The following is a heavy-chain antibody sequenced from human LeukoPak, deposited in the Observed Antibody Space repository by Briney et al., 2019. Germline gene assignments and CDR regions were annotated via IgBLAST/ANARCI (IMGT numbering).Heavy chain of an antibody. CDR1: GFTFNYAW. D-gene: IGHD1-7*01. V-gene: IGHV3-15*04. J-gene: IGHJ6*02. CDR2: TVSEIDGGTR. CDR3: TTDEDWNYARKDV. Sequence: GGSLRLSCAASGFTFNYAWMSWVRQVPGKGLEWVGQTVSEIDGGTRDYAAPVKGRFTISRDDSKSTLYLQMNSLKIEDTAVYYCTTDEDWNYARKDVWGQGATVIVSS.